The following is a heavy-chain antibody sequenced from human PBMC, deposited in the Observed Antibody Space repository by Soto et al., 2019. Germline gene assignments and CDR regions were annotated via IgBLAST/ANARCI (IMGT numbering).Heavy chain of an antibody. V-gene: IGHV1-69*13. CDR1: GGTFSSYA. D-gene: IGHD6-13*01. CDR2: IIPIFGTA. Sequence: EASVKVSCKASGGTFSSYAISWVRQAPGQGLEWMGGIIPIFGTANYAQKFQGRVTITADESTSTAYMELSGLRSEDTAVYHCVRDSFPYSSSPGFGYWGQGTLVTVSS. CDR3: VRDSFPYSSSPGFGY. J-gene: IGHJ4*02.